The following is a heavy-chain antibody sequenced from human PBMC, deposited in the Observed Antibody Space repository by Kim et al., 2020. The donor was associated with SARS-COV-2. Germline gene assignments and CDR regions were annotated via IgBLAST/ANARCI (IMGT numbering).Heavy chain of an antibody. CDR2: ISSSSSYI. CDR1: GFTFSSYS. CDR3: ARDHALTFGGEKDY. V-gene: IGHV3-21*01. Sequence: GGSLRLSCAASGFTFSSYSMNWVRQAPGKGLEWVSSISSSSSYIYYADSVKGRFTISRDNAKNSLYLQMNSLRAEDTAVYYCARDHALTFGGEKDYWGQGTLVTVSS. D-gene: IGHD3-16*01. J-gene: IGHJ4*02.